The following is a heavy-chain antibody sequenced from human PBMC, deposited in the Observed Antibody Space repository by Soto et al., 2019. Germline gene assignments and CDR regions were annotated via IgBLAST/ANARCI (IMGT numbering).Heavy chain of an antibody. CDR2: IYCSDSDI. CDR3: ARQIYDADTGPNFQYYFES. Sequence: LGQSEKILCQTSGYRFTVFCIAWVRQMPGKGLECMGSIYCSDSDIRYSPSFQGRVTTSADNSISTAYLQLSSLKASDTAMYYCARQIYDADTGPNFQYYFESWGKGTPVTAPS. J-gene: IGHJ4*02. V-gene: IGHV5-51*01. CDR1: GYRFTVFC. D-gene: IGHD5-18*01.